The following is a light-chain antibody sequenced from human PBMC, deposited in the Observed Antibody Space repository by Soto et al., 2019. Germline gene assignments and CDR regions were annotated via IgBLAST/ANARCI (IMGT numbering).Light chain of an antibody. CDR1: QTIINY. Sequence: DIQMTQSPSSLSASVGGRVTIACRTNQTIINYLNWSQQKPGKAPKLLIYAASSLQSGVPSRFSGSGSGTDFTLTISSLQPEDFATYYCQQANSFPLTFGGGTKVDI. CDR3: QQANSFPLT. V-gene: IGKV1-39*01. CDR2: AAS. J-gene: IGKJ4*01.